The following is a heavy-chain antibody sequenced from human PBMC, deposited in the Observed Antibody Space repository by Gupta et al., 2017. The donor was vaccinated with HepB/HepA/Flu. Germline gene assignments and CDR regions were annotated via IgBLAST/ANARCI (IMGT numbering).Heavy chain of an antibody. J-gene: IGHJ4*02. Sequence: EVQVVESGGGLVQPRGSLSLSFAASGFTFSFYWLHWVRQVPGKGLVWVSRISTDEITTDYADSVKGRFTISRDNAKNTLYLQMNSLRAEDTAVYYCARGLSGRGSPADYWGQGTLVTVSS. CDR3: ARGLSGRGSPADY. D-gene: IGHD2-15*01. CDR1: GFTFSFYW. CDR2: ISTDEITT. V-gene: IGHV3-74*01.